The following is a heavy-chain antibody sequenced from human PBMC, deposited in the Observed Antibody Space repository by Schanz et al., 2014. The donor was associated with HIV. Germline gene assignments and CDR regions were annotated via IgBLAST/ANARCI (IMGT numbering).Heavy chain of an antibody. CDR2: ISAYNGNT. CDR1: GYTLNSYG. CDR3: ARGAAEMATMTPGRY. Sequence: QVKRGEEGEEVKKPGASEKVSCKDSGYTLNSYGINWGREAPGQGLEWMGWISAYNGNTNYAQKLQGRVTMTTDTAASTAYMDLRSLRSDDTAVYYCARGAAEMATMTPGRYWGQGTLGTVSS. D-gene: IGHD5-12*01. V-gene: IGHV1-18*01. J-gene: IGHJ4*02.